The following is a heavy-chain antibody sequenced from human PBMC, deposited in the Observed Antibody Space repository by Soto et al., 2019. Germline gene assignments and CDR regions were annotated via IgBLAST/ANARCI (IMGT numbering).Heavy chain of an antibody. Sequence: QVQLQQWGAGLLKPSETLSLTCTVYGGSFSAYYWSWIRQPPGKGLEWIGEIDQSGSTNYNPSLKSRVTITVDRSKNQFPLKLSSVTAADTAVYYCARGRKQQLVRSAASDRFDPWGQGTLVTVSS. CDR2: IDQSGST. CDR3: ARGRKQQLVRSAASDRFDP. V-gene: IGHV4-34*01. J-gene: IGHJ5*02. CDR1: GGSFSAYY. D-gene: IGHD6-13*01.